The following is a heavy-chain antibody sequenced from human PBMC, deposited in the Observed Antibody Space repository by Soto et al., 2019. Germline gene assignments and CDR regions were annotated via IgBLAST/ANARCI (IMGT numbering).Heavy chain of an antibody. D-gene: IGHD3-22*01. CDR2: ISSSGSTI. Sequence: PGGSLRLSCAASGFTFSSYEMNWVRQAPGKGLEWVSYISSSGSTIYYADSVKGRFTISRDNAKNSLYLQMNSLRAEDTAVYYCAKNIGITMIVVVNDYFDYWGQGTLVTVSS. V-gene: IGHV3-48*03. J-gene: IGHJ4*02. CDR3: AKNIGITMIVVVNDYFDY. CDR1: GFTFSSYE.